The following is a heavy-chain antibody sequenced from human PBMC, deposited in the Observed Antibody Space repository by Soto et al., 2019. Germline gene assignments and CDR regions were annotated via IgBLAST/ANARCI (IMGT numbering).Heavy chain of an antibody. CDR1: GASGGTVSYY. CDR2: IYESGYT. Sequence: TLSLXCTGSGASGGTVSYYGVFVRQRPGKGLEWVGYIYESGYTYYNTSLKSRLTISLDRSNNQFSLGMTSVTAADTAVYYCVRDLRHTAMVSTWFDPPGPPPLVTLYS. D-gene: IGHD5-18*01. CDR3: VRDLRHTAMVSTWFDP. J-gene: IGHJ5*02. V-gene: IGHV4-31*03.